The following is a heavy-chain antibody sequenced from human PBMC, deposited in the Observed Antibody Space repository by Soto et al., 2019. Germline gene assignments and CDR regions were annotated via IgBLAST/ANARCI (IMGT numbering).Heavy chain of an antibody. J-gene: IGHJ4*02. CDR1: GFSVSNSY. V-gene: IGHV3-53*01. D-gene: IGHD3-10*01. CDR2: IYSGGST. CDR3: ARVGKPMVIGNYFDY. Sequence: GSLRLSCVASGFSVSNSYMSWVRQAPGKGLEWVSVIYSGGSTYYADSVKGRFTISRDNSKNTVYLQVNSLRGEDTAVYYCARVGKPMVIGNYFDYWGQGTLVTVSS.